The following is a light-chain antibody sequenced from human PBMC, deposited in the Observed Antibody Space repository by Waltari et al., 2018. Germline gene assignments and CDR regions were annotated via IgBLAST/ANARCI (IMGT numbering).Light chain of an antibody. Sequence: QSVLTQPPSVSAAPGQKVTISCSGSSSNIGNSYLCWYQQFPGTAPKLLIYDNNRRPSGIPDRFSGSKSGTSATLDITGLQTGDEADYYCGTWDSRLNTGVFGGGTKLTVL. CDR2: DNN. V-gene: IGLV1-51*01. CDR3: GTWDSRLNTGV. CDR1: SSNIGNSY. J-gene: IGLJ2*01.